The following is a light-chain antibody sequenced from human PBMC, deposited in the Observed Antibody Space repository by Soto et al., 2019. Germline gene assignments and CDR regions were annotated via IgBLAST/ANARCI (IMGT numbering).Light chain of an antibody. CDR2: AAP. CDR3: QRYNSAPQT. V-gene: IGKV1-27*01. J-gene: IGKJ1*01. Sequence: DIQMTQSPSSLSASVGDRVTTTCRASQGISNYLAWYQQKPGRVPELLIYAAPTLQSGVPSRFSGSGSGTDFTLTISSLQPEDVATYYCQRYNSAPQTFGQGTKV. CDR1: QGISNY.